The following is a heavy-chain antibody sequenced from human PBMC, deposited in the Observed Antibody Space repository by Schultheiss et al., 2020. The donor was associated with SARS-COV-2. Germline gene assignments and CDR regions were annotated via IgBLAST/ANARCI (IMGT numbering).Heavy chain of an antibody. D-gene: IGHD1-26*01. J-gene: IGHJ4*02. V-gene: IGHV1-18*01. CDR2: IGGYNGKT. CDR3: AYVDHSGSYDY. Sequence: ASVKVSCKASGYSFTSYGISWVRQAPGQGLEWMGWIGGYNGKTDYAPKLQVRVTMSTDTSTNTAYMELRSLRSDDTAVYYYAYVDHSGSYDYWGQGTLVTVSS. CDR1: GYSFTSYG.